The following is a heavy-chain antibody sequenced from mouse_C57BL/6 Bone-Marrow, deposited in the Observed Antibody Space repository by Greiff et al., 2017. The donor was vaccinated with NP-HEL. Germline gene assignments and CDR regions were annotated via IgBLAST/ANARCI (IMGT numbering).Heavy chain of an antibody. CDR1: GFTFSDYS. D-gene: IGHD2-4*01. CDR2: INYDGSST. V-gene: IGHV5-16*01. CDR3: AREGGLGRRSYAMDY. J-gene: IGHJ4*01. Sequence: EVKLVESEGGLVQPGSSMKLSCTASGFTFSDYSMPWVRQVPEKGLEWVATINYDGSSTYYLDSLKSRFIISRDNAKNILYLQVSSLKTEDTVTYYCAREGGLGRRSYAMDYWGQGTSVTVSS.